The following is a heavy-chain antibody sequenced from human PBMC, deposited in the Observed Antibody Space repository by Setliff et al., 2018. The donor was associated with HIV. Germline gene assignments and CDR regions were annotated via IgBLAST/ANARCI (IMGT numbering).Heavy chain of an antibody. Sequence: PGGSLRLSCEASGFAFSSYEMNWVRQAPGKGLEWVAYISGSGTRTFYLDSVKGRFSTSRDDARNSVYLQMNNLRAEDTAVYYCARDSVRGASWYPGGFDIWGPGTMVTVSS. CDR1: GFAFSSYE. V-gene: IGHV3-48*03. CDR2: ISGSGTRT. D-gene: IGHD3-10*01. J-gene: IGHJ3*02. CDR3: ARDSVRGASWYPGGFDI.